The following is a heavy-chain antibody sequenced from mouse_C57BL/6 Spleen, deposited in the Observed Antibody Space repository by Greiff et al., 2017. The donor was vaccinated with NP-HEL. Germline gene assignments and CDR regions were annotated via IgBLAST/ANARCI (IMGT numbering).Heavy chain of an antibody. CDR2: IWSGGST. J-gene: IGHJ4*01. CDR1: GFSLTSYG. Sequence: QVQLKQSGPGLVQPSQSLSITCTVSGFSLTSYGVHWVRQSPGKGLEWLGVIWSGGSTDYNAAFISRLSISKYNSKSQVFFKMNSLQADDTAIYYCARFLMITNYYAMDYWGQGTSVTVSS. D-gene: IGHD2-4*01. V-gene: IGHV2-2*01. CDR3: ARFLMITNYYAMDY.